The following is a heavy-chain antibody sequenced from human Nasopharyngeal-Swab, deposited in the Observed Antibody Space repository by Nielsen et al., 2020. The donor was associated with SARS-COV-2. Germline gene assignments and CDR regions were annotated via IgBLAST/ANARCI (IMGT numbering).Heavy chain of an antibody. CDR1: GYTFTSYG. D-gene: IGHD3-22*01. CDR2: ISAYNGNT. Sequence: SVNVSCMASGYTFTSYGISWVRQAPEQGLEWMGWISAYNGNTNYAQKLQGRVTMTTDTSTSTAYMELRSLRSDDTAVYYCARVPGYYDRYGMDVWGQGTTVTVSS. CDR3: ARVPGYYDRYGMDV. V-gene: IGHV1-18*01. J-gene: IGHJ6*02.